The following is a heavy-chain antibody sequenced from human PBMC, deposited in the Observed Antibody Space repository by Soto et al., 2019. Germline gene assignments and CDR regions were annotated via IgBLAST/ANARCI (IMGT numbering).Heavy chain of an antibody. CDR1: GDSVSSNSAA. CDR2: TYYRSKWFN. CDR3: ARQSRGGMDV. V-gene: IGHV6-1*01. Sequence: SQTLSLPSAISGDSVSSNSAACNWVRQSPSRGLEWLGRTYYRSKWFNDYAVSVKSRITVNPDTSKNQFSLQLNSVTPEDTAVYFCARQSRGGMDVWGQGATVTVSS. J-gene: IGHJ6*02.